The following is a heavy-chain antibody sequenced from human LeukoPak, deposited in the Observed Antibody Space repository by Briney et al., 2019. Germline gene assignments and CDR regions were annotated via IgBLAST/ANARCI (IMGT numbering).Heavy chain of an antibody. CDR3: AKVGATYPYFDY. J-gene: IGHJ4*02. V-gene: IGHV3-23*01. D-gene: IGHD1-26*01. Sequence: GGSLRLSCAASGFTFSSYAMSWVRQAPGKGLEWVSAISGSGGSTYYADSVKGRFTISRDNYKDTLYLQMNSLRAEDTAVYYCAKVGATYPYFDYWGQGTLVTVSS. CDR2: ISGSGGST. CDR1: GFTFSSYA.